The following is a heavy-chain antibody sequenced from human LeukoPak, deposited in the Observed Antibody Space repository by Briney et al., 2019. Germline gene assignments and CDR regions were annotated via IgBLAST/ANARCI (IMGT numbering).Heavy chain of an antibody. Sequence: PGGSLRHSCTASGFTFRDYAMSWFRQALGKGLEWVGFIRSKAYGGTTEYAASVKGRFTISRDDSKSIAYLQMNSLKTEDTAVYYCTRVRDSSGWYYYFDYWGQGTLVTVSS. D-gene: IGHD6-19*01. J-gene: IGHJ4*02. CDR2: IRSKAYGGTT. CDR3: TRVRDSSGWYYYFDY. CDR1: GFTFRDYA. V-gene: IGHV3-49*03.